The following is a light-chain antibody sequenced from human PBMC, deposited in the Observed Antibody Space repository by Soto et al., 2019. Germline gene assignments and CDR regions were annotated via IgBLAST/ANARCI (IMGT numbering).Light chain of an antibody. CDR1: SSDIGVYDF. Sequence: QSVLTQPASVSGSPGQSITISCTGTSSDIGVYDFVSWYQQHPGRAPKLLIYDVTNRPSGISYRFSGSKSGNTSSLTISGLQPDDEADYYCSSYTTSTTRVFGGGTKLTVL. J-gene: IGLJ3*02. V-gene: IGLV2-14*01. CDR3: SSYTTSTTRV. CDR2: DVT.